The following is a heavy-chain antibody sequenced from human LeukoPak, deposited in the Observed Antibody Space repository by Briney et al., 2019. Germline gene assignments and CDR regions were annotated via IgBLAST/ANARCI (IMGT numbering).Heavy chain of an antibody. Sequence: ASVKVSCKASGYTFTSYYMHWVRQAPGQGLEWMGIINPSGGSTSYAQKFRGRVTMTRDTSTSTVYMELSSLRSEDTAVYYCAGGESYDSSGYCFDYWGQGTLVTVSS. D-gene: IGHD3-22*01. CDR2: INPSGGST. V-gene: IGHV1-46*01. J-gene: IGHJ4*02. CDR3: AGGESYDSSGYCFDY. CDR1: GYTFTSYY.